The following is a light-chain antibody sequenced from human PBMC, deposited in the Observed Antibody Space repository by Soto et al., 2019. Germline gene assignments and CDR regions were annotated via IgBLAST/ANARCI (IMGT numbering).Light chain of an antibody. CDR3: SSYAGSNNFV. Sequence: QSALTQHPSASGSPGQSVTISRTGTSSDIGAYIYVSWYQQHPGKAPKLMISEVSRRPSGVPERFSGSKSGNTASLTVPGLQADDEAHYYCSSYAGSNNFVFGTGTKVTVL. CDR1: SSDIGAYIY. J-gene: IGLJ1*01. CDR2: EVS. V-gene: IGLV2-8*01.